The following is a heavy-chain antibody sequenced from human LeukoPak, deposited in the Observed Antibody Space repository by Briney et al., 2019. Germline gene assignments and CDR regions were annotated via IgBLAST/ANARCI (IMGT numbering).Heavy chain of an antibody. CDR2: IIPIFGTA. V-gene: IGHV1-69*06. J-gene: IGHJ4*02. Sequence: SVKVSCKASGGTFSSYAISWVRQASGQGLEWMGGIIPIFGTANYAQKFQGRVTITADKSTSTAYMELSSLRSEDTAVYYRARGKNWNDLTFDYWGQGTLVTVSS. CDR1: GGTFSSYA. CDR3: ARGKNWNDLTFDY. D-gene: IGHD1-1*01.